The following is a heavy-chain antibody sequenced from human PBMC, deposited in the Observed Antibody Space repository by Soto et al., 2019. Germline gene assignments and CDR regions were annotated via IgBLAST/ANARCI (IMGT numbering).Heavy chain of an antibody. CDR3: ARPSYGDYAGYYYGMDV. CDR2: INHSGIA. J-gene: IGHJ6*02. Sequence: PSETLSLTCAVYGESFSAYIWTWIRQTPGKGLEWIGYINHSGIASYNPSLKSRVTISLDTSKNQFSLQWSSLKASDTAMYYCARPSYGDYAGYYYGMDVWGQGTTVTVSS. V-gene: IGHV4-34*01. CDR1: GESFSAYI. D-gene: IGHD4-17*01.